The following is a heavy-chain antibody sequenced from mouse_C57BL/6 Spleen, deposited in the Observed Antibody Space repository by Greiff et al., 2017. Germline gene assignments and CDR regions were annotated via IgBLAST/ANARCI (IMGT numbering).Heavy chain of an antibody. CDR2: IDPENGDT. CDR3: TTNYYGSSFAY. J-gene: IGHJ3*01. Sequence: VQLKQSGAELVRPGASVKLSCTASGFNIKDDYMHWVKQRPEQGLEWIGWIDPENGDTEYASKFQGKATITADTSSNTAYLQLSSLTSEDTAVYYCTTNYYGSSFAYWGQGTLVTVSA. CDR1: GFNIKDDY. V-gene: IGHV14-4*01. D-gene: IGHD1-1*01.